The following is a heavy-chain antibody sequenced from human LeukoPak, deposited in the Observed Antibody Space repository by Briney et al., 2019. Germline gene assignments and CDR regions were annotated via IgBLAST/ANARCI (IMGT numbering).Heavy chain of an antibody. CDR2: INPNSGGT. J-gene: IGHJ4*02. Sequence: ASVKVSCKASGYTFTGYDMHWVRQSPGQGLEWMGRINPNSGGTNYAQKFQGRVTMTRDTSISTAYMELSRLRSDDTAVYYCAREWGAIAAAVVYWGQGTLVTVSS. V-gene: IGHV1-2*06. CDR1: GYTFTGYD. D-gene: IGHD6-13*01. CDR3: AREWGAIAAAVVY.